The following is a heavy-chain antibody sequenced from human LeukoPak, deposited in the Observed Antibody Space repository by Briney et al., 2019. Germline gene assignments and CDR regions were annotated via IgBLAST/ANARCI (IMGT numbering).Heavy chain of an antibody. V-gene: IGHV4-61*01. CDR2: IYNSVRT. CDR3: VRDLVATIDHYYYGMDV. D-gene: IGHD5-12*01. J-gene: IGHJ6*02. CDR1: GGSVSSGSYY. Sequence: SETLSLTCIVSGGSVSSGSYYWSWIRQPPGKGLEWIGYIYNSVRTNYNPSLKSRVTISVDTSKNQLSLKLSSVTAADTAVYFCVRDLVATIDHYYYGMDVWGQGTTVTVSS.